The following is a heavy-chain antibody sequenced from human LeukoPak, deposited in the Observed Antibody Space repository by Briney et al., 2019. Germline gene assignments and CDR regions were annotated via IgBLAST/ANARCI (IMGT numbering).Heavy chain of an antibody. Sequence: PGGSLRLSCAASGFTFSSYAMHWVRQAPGKGLEYVSAISSNGGSTYYANSVKGRFTISRDNSKNTLYLQMGSLRAEDMAVYYCARVQVWAPVGAAHYCFDYWGQGTLVTVSS. V-gene: IGHV3-64*01. CDR2: ISSNGGST. J-gene: IGHJ4*02. D-gene: IGHD1-26*01. CDR3: ARVQVWAPVGAAHYCFDY. CDR1: GFTFSSYA.